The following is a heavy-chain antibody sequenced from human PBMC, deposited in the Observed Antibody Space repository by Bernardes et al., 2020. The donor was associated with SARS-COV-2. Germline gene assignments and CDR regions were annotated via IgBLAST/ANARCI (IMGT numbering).Heavy chain of an antibody. V-gene: IGHV2-70*04. CDR2: IDRDDDK. CDR3: ARSRPDYYSVNYGMDV. Sequence: SGHTLAKPTQTLTLTCSFSWFSLRTSGMRVSWIRQPPGKALEWHARIDRDDDKYYSTSPRARLTISKDISKNQVVLTMTNMDPVDTATYYCARSRPDYYSVNYGMDVWGQGTTVIVSS. D-gene: IGHD2-21*02. J-gene: IGHJ6*02. CDR1: WFSLRTSGMR.